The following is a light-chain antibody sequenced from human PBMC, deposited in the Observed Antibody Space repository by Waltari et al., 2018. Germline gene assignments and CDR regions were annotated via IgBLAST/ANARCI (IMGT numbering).Light chain of an antibody. J-gene: IGKJ1*01. CDR3: QHYVRLPAT. CDR2: GAS. CDR1: QSVSRS. V-gene: IGKV3-20*01. Sequence: IVLTQSPGTLSLSPGERATLSCRASQSVSRSLAWYQQKPGQAPKLLIYGASARATGSPDRFTGSGSGTDLSLTISSLEPEDFAIYFCQHYVRLPATFGQGNKVEIK.